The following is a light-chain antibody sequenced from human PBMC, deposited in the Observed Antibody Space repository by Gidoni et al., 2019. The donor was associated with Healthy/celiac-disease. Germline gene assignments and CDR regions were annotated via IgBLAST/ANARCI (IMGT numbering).Light chain of an antibody. J-gene: IGKJ3*01. V-gene: IGKV4-1*01. CDR3: QQYYSTPFT. CDR2: WVS. Sequence: DIVMTQSPDSLAVSLGERATINCKSSQSVLYISNNKNYLAWYQQKPGHPPKLLIYWVSTRESGVPDRFSGSGSGTDFTLTISSLQAEDVAVYYCQQYYSTPFTFGPGTKVDIK. CDR1: QSVLYISNNKNY.